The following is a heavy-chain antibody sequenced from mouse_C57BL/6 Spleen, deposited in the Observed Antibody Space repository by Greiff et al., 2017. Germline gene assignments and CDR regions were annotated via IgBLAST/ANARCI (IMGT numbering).Heavy chain of an antibody. CDR1: GYTFTEYT. CDR2: FYPGSGSI. J-gene: IGHJ2*01. D-gene: IGHD2-3*01. CDR3: ARHEERSDGYSYYFDY. Sequence: QVQLQQSGAELVKPGASVKLSCKASGYTFTEYTIHWVKQRSGQGLEWIGWFYPGSGSIKYTEKFKDKATLTADKSSSTVYMGLSRLTSEDSAVYFCARHEERSDGYSYYFDYWGQGTTLTLSS. V-gene: IGHV1-62-2*01.